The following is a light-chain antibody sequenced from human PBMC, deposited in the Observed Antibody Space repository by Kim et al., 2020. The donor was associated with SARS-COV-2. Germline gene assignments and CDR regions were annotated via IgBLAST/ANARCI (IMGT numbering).Light chain of an antibody. V-gene: IGKV3-20*01. CDR1: RSLTSRH. CDR2: GAS. CDR3: QQYGSSPLVT. Sequence: GVRAPPACGTRRSLTSRHLAWCQQKAGQAPRVLIYGASNRATGVPDRFSGSGSETDFTLTISRLETEDFAVYFCQQYGSSPLVTFGQGTRLEIK. J-gene: IGKJ5*01.